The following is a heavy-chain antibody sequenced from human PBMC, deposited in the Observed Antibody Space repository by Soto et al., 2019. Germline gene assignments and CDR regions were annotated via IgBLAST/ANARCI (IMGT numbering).Heavy chain of an antibody. D-gene: IGHD1-26*01. J-gene: IGHJ4*02. V-gene: IGHV3-7*01. CDR3: ARGRSGSYHSPFDY. Sequence: LMXCCASAGFTFSSYYMSWVRQAQGKGLEWVANVNEDGSEGYYVDSVKGRFTVSRDNAKNSLFLQMNSLRDEDTALYYCARGRSGSYHSPFDYWGLGTLVTVSS. CDR2: VNEDGSEG. CDR1: GFTFSSYY.